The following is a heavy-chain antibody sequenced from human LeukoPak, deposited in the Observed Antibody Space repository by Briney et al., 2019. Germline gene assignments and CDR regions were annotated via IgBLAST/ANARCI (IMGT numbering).Heavy chain of an antibody. Sequence: PSDTLSLTCTVSGGSITSYYWSWIRQPPGKGLEWVGYIYYSGSTNYNPSLKSRVTISVDTSKNQFSLKLSSVTAADTAVYYCARGGVNYKIAGPWGQGALVTVSS. CDR3: ARGGVNYKIAGP. D-gene: IGHD3-16*01. J-gene: IGHJ5*02. CDR2: IYYSGST. V-gene: IGHV4-59*07. CDR1: GGSITSYY.